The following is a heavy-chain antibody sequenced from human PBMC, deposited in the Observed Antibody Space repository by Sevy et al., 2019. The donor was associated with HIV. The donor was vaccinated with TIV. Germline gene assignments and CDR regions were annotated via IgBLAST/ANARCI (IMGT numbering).Heavy chain of an antibody. D-gene: IGHD3-22*01. CDR3: ARGGPLDTSGYYSGYFDY. CDR1: GFTFSTYA. Sequence: GGSLRLSCVASGFTFSTYAMHWVRQAPGKGLEWVAIISYDGSKKYYADSVKGRFTISRDNSKNTLYLQMNSLRVEDTAVYYCARGGPLDTSGYYSGYFDYWGQGTLVTVSS. CDR2: ISYDGSKK. J-gene: IGHJ4*02. V-gene: IGHV3-30*04.